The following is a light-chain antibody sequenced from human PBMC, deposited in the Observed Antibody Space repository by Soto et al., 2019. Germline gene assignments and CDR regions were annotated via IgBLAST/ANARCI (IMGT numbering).Light chain of an antibody. J-gene: IGLJ2*01. CDR3: CSYAGSSAVV. V-gene: IGLV2-23*01. CDR2: EGS. CDR1: SSDVGNYNL. Sequence: QSALTQPASVSGSPGQSITISCTGTSSDVGNYNLVSWYQQHPGKAPKLMIYEGSKRPSGVSNRFSGSKSGNTASLTISGLQAEDEAYYYCCSYAGSSAVVFGEGTKLTVL.